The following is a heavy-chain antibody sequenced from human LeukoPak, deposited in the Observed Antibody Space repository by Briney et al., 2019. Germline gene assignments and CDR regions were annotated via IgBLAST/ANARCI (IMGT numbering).Heavy chain of an antibody. CDR2: IDWDDDK. V-gene: IGHV2-70*04. D-gene: IGHD3-10*01. CDR3: ARIAVGEGGFDY. CDR1: GFSLSTRGVR. J-gene: IGHJ4*02. Sequence: SGPTLVNPPQTLTLTCTFSGFSLSTRGVRVSWIRQPPGKPLEWLARIDWDDDKFYSTSLKTRLTISKDTSKNQVVLTMTNMDPVDTATYYCARIAVGEGGFDYWGQGTLVTVSS.